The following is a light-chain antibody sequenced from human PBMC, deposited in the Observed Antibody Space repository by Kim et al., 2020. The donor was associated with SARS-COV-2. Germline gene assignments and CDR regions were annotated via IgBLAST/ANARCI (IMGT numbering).Light chain of an antibody. J-gene: IGKJ1*01. CDR1: PSLSSN. CDR2: DAS. CDR3: QQYNRWPPGT. V-gene: IGKV3-15*01. Sequence: SAGKSAPSSCGTSPSLSSNLAWYQKNPGQAPRLLIDDASTGATVIPARCSGSAAGTVFTLTISILQSEDFAVYYCQQYNRWPPGTFGEGTKVDIK.